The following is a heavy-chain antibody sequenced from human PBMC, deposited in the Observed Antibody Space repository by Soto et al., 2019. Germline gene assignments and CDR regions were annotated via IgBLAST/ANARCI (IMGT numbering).Heavy chain of an antibody. J-gene: IGHJ6*02. CDR2: INPAHPAGRSN. Sequence: ASVKVSCKASGYTLTTFFMHWVRQAPGQGLAGTVVINPAHPAGRSNTYAQKFQGRVTMTTDKATSTVYMELSRLRPDATAVYYCAREAIVAGATAGMDVWGQGTTVTV. D-gene: IGHD1-26*01. CDR3: AREAIVAGATAGMDV. V-gene: IGHV1-46*01. CDR1: GYTLTTFF.